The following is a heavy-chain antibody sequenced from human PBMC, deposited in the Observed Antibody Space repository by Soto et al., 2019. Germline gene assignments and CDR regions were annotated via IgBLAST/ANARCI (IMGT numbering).Heavy chain of an antibody. D-gene: IGHD2-15*01. V-gene: IGHV1-18*01. CDR1: GYTFADYG. CDR3: ARGYGTVGSCYTCWPFDR. CDR2: SGPYNGNT. Sequence: QAQLVQSGAEVKKPGASVKVSCQAGGYTFADYGISWVRQAPGQGLEWGGWSGPYNGNTNYAQNLQERVTMTTDTPTNTAYMELRSLRSDDTALYYCARGYGTVGSCYTCWPFDRWGRGTLLTVSS. J-gene: IGHJ2*01.